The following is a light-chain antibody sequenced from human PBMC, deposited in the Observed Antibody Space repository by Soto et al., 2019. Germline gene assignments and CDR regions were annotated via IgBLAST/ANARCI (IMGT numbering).Light chain of an antibody. Sequence: EIVLTQSPGTLSLSPGEGATLSCSASESVNTNYFAWYQQKLGQAPRLLIYATSSRATGVPDRFSGSGSGTGFTLTISRLEPEDLGSYYCQQYFGSPWTFGQGTKVEIK. CDR2: ATS. V-gene: IGKV3-20*01. CDR1: ESVNTNY. CDR3: QQYFGSPWT. J-gene: IGKJ1*01.